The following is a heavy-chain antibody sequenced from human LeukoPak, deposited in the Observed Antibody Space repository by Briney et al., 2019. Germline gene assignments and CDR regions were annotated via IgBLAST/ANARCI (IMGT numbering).Heavy chain of an antibody. J-gene: IGHJ1*01. CDR3: ARDTDYYGSGRHGYFDH. Sequence: PGGSLRLSCEASGFTVSSNFMGWVRQTPEKGLEWVSLIYSGGSTYYADSVKGRFTIYRDNSKNTLHLQMNSLRAEDTAVYYCARDTDYYGSGRHGYFDHWGQGTLVTVSS. D-gene: IGHD3-10*01. CDR2: IYSGGST. CDR1: GFTVSSNF. V-gene: IGHV3-66*01.